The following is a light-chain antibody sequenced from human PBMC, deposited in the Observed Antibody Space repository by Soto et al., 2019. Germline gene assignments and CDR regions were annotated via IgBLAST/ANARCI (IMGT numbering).Light chain of an antibody. V-gene: IGKV3-20*01. CDR2: GAS. J-gene: IGKJ1*01. Sequence: ELVLTQSPGALSLSPGERATLSCGASQSVSSSYLAWYQQKPGQAPRLLIYGASTRATGIPDRFSGSGSGTDVTLTISRLEPEDFAVYYCQQYGSSPRTFGQGTKVEIK. CDR3: QQYGSSPRT. CDR1: QSVSSSY.